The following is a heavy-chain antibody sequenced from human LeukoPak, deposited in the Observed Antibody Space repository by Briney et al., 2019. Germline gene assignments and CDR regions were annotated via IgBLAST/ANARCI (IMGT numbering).Heavy chain of an antibody. D-gene: IGHD2-15*01. CDR2: IGQDGSEK. J-gene: IGHJ5*02. CDR3: AREVVVVAANSRFDP. Sequence: TGGSLRLSCAASTFTFSSYWMSWVRQAPGKGLEWVANIGQDGSEKYYVDSVKGRFTISRDNAKNSLYLQMNSLRAEDTAVYYCAREVVVVAANSRFDPWGQGTLVTVSS. V-gene: IGHV3-7*01. CDR1: TFTFSSYW.